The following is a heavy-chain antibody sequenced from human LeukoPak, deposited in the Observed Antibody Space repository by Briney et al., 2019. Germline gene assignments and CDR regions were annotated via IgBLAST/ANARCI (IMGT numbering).Heavy chain of an antibody. CDR1: GFTFSNYG. CDR2: ISYDGSNK. CDR3: AKEGSDAFDI. Sequence: PGRSLRLSCAASGFTFSNYGMHWVRQAPGKGLEWVAVISYDGSNKYYADSVTGRFTISRDNSKNTLYLQMNSLRAEDTAVYYCAKEGSDAFDIWGQGTMVTVSS. V-gene: IGHV3-30*18. J-gene: IGHJ3*02.